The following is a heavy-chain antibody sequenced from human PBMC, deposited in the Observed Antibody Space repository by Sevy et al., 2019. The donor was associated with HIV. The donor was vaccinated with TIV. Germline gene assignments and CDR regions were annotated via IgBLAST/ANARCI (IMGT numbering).Heavy chain of an antibody. D-gene: IGHD3-10*01. J-gene: IGHJ4*02. CDR2: ISSSGNII. V-gene: IGHV3-11*01. Sequence: GGSLRLSCAASGFTFSDYYMSWIRQAPGKGLDWISYISSSGNIINYGDSVKGRFTISRVNTRKSLSLQMNSLRVDDTAVYYCVRVAFGEVFHESVGEGPTPDLAFDYWGQGILVTVYS. CDR3: VRVAFGEVFHESVGEGPTPDLAFDY. CDR1: GFTFSDYY.